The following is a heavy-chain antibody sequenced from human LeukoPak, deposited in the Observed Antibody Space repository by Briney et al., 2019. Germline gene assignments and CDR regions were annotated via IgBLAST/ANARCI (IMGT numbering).Heavy chain of an antibody. J-gene: IGHJ4*02. V-gene: IGHV3-48*03. Sequence: GGSLRLPCAASGFTFSSYEMNCLRQAPGKGLEWVSYISSSGSNIYYTDSVRGPFTISRENNKSTLYLQMNSLRAEDTALYYCVKDFCSPSNYWGPGTLVTVSS. CDR2: ISSSGSNI. D-gene: IGHD2-15*01. CDR3: VKDFCSPSNY. CDR1: GFTFSSYE.